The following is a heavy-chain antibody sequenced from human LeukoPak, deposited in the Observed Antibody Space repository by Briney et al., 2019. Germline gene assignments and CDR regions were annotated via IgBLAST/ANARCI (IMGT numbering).Heavy chain of an antibody. CDR1: GFTFSNAW. D-gene: IGHD2-2*02. CDR2: IKSKTDGGTT. J-gene: IGHJ4*02. V-gene: IGHV3-15*01. CDR3: TTLGYCSSTSCYN. Sequence: GGSLRLSCAASGFTFSNAWMSWVRQAPGKGLEWVGRIKSKTDGGTTDYAAPVKGRFTISRGDSKNTLYLQMNSLKTEDTAVYYCTTLGYCSSTSCYNWGQGTLVTVSS.